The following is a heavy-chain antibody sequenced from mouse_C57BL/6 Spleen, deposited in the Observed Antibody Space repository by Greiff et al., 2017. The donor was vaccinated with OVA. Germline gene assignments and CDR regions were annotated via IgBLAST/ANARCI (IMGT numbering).Heavy chain of an antibody. CDR2: IYPSDSET. CDR1: GYTFTSYW. D-gene: IGHD3-2*02. V-gene: IGHV1-61*01. CDR3: ARSRQLSPYFDY. J-gene: IGHJ2*01. Sequence: QVQLQQPGAELVRPGSSVKLSCKASGYTFTSYWMDWVKQRPGQGLEWIGNIYPSDSETHYNQKFKDKATLTVDKSSSTAYMQLSSLTSEDSAVYYCARSRQLSPYFDYWGQGTTLTVSS.